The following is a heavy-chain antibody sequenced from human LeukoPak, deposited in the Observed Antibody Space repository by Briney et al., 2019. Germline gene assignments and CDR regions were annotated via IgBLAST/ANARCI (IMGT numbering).Heavy chain of an antibody. D-gene: IGHD5-24*01. CDR1: GYTFSRYA. Sequence: SVKVSCKASGYTFSRYAIHWVRQAPGQRLEWMGYINAGNGNTKYSQNFQGRVTITRDTSATTAYLELSSLRSEDTAVYYCARDFTVATIGPDYWFDPWGQGTLVTVSS. V-gene: IGHV1-3*01. J-gene: IGHJ5*02. CDR3: ARDFTVATIGPDYWFDP. CDR2: INAGNGNT.